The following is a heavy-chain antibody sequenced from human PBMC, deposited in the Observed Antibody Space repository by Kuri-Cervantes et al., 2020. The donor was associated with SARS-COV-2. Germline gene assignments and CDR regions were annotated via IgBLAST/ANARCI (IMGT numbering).Heavy chain of an antibody. CDR2: IKSKTDGRTT. D-gene: IGHD2-2*01. J-gene: IGHJ4*02. V-gene: IGHV3-15*01. Sequence: ETLSLTCAASGFTFSNAWMSWARQAPGKGLEWVGRIKSKTDGRTTDYAAPVKGRFTISRDDSKNTLYLQMNSLKTEDTAVYYCTTDGGLGYCSSTSCYPFDYWGQGTLVTVSS. CDR3: TTDGGLGYCSSTSCYPFDY. CDR1: GFTFSNAW.